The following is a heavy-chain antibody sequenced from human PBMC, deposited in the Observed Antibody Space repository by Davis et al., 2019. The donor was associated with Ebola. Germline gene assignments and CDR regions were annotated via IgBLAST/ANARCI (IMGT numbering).Heavy chain of an antibody. J-gene: IGHJ4*02. CDR1: GLTFARSA. Sequence: SVKVSCKASGLTFARSAVQWVRQARGHRLEWIGWIVVGSGLTNYAQEFQDRVTITRDMSSSTAYMELNRLRSDDTAVYYCAADQGGTTPFDSWGQGTLVTVSS. V-gene: IGHV1-58*01. D-gene: IGHD1-1*01. CDR2: IVVGSGLT. CDR3: AADQGGTTPFDS.